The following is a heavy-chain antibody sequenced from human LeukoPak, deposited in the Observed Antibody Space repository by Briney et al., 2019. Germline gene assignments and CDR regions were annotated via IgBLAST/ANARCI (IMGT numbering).Heavy chain of an antibody. V-gene: IGHV4-34*01. CDR2: INHSGST. D-gene: IGHD3-22*01. J-gene: IGHJ4*02. CDR3: ARRGHYYDSSGYYPS. CDR1: GGSFSGYY. Sequence: SSETLSLTCAVYGGSFSGYYWSWLRQPPGKGLEWIGEINHSGSTNYNPSLKSRVTISVDTSKNQFSLKLSSVTAADTAVYYCARRGHYYDSSGYYPSWGQGTLVTVSS.